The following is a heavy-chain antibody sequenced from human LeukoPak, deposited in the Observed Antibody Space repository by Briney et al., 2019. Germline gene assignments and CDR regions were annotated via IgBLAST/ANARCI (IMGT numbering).Heavy chain of an antibody. CDR3: ARAAIESYYYYYGMDV. Sequence: GGSLRLSCAASGFTFSSYWMSWVRQAPGKGLEWVANIKQDGSEKYYVDSVKGRFTISRDNAKNSLYLQMNSLRAEDTAVYYCARAAIESYYYYYGMDVWGQGPTVTVSS. CDR2: IKQDGSEK. CDR1: GFTFSSYW. D-gene: IGHD2-21*01. J-gene: IGHJ6*02. V-gene: IGHV3-7*01.